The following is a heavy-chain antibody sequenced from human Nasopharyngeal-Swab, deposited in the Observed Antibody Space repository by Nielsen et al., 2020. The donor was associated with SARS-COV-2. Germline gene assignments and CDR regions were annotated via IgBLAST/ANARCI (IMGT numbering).Heavy chain of an antibody. J-gene: IGHJ5*01. CDR3: ARGAFGLDHSWFDP. Sequence: ASVNVSCKASGYTFTSYGISWVRQAPGQGLEWLGWIGGYRGNTNYAQKVQGRVTMTRDTSTTTAYMELSGLRHEDTAVYYCARGAFGLDHSWFDPWGQGTLVTVSS. D-gene: IGHD3/OR15-3a*01. CDR2: IGGYRGNT. V-gene: IGHV1-18*01. CDR1: GYTFTSYG.